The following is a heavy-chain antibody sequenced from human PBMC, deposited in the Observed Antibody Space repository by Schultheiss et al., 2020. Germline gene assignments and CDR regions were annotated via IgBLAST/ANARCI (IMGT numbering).Heavy chain of an antibody. Sequence: SQTLSLTCAVYGGSFSGYYWSWIRQPPGKGLEWIGEINHSGSTNYNPSLKSRVTISVDTSKNQFSLKLSSVTAADTAVYYCAGFYSSGGDYWGQGTLVTVYS. V-gene: IGHV4-34*01. CDR3: AGFYSSGGDY. D-gene: IGHD6-19*01. CDR2: INHSGST. CDR1: GGSFSGYY. J-gene: IGHJ4*02.